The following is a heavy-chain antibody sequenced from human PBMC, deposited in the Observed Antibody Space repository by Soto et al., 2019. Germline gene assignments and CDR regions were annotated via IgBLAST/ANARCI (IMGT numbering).Heavy chain of an antibody. J-gene: IGHJ4*02. Sequence: QLQLQESGSGLVKPSQTLSLTCAVSGGSISRGGYSWIWIRQPPGKGLEWIGYIYHSGSTYYNPSLKSRVTRSVDRSKNHFSLKLSSVTAADTAVYYCARGAPVVNDYWGQGTLVTVSS. CDR2: IYHSGST. V-gene: IGHV4-30-2*01. CDR1: GGSISRGGYS. D-gene: IGHD3-22*01. CDR3: ARGAPVVNDY.